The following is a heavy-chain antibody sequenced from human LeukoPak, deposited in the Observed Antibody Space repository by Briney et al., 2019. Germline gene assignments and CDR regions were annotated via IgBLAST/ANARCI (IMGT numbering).Heavy chain of an antibody. D-gene: IGHD6-6*01. J-gene: IGHJ4*02. Sequence: ETLSLTCTVSGGSISSSSYYWGWIRQPPGKGLEWVSALSGSGGSTYYADSVKGRFTISRDNSKNTLFLQINSLRAEDTAVYYCAKSTLNGIAARGYDYWGQGTLVTVSS. CDR1: GGSISSSSYY. CDR3: AKSTLNGIAARGYDY. CDR2: LSGSGGST. V-gene: IGHV3-23*01.